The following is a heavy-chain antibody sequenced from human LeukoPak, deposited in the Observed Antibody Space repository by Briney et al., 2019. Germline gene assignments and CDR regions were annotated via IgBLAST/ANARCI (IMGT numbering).Heavy chain of an antibody. CDR1: GFTFSNSW. D-gene: IGHD5-12*01. Sequence: GGSLRLSCEASGFTFSNSWMHWVRQTPGKGLVWVSRMYGDMIDISYADSVKGRFTISRDNAKNTLYLQMNSLRGEGTAVYYCARDLGLRGSSWGQGTLVTVSS. V-gene: IGHV3-74*01. J-gene: IGHJ4*02. CDR2: MYGDMIDI. CDR3: ARDLGLRGSS.